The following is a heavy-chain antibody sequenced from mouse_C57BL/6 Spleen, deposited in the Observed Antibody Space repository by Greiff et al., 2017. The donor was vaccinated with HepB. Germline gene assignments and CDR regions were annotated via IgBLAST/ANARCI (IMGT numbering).Heavy chain of an antibody. V-gene: IGHV1-15*01. CDR3: TRGVYYYGSSATFDY. J-gene: IGHJ2*01. CDR1: GYTFTDYE. Sequence: QVQLKESGAELVRPGASVTLSCKASGYTFTDYEMHWVKQTPVHGLEWIGAIDPETGGTAYNQKFKGKAILTADKSSSTAYMELRSLTSEDSAVYYCTRGVYYYGSSATFDYWGQGTTLTVSS. D-gene: IGHD1-1*01. CDR2: IDPETGGT.